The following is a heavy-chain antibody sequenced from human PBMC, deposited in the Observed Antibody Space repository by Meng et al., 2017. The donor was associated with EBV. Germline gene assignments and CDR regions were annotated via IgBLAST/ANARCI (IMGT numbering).Heavy chain of an antibody. CDR3: ARAEIAAAGRLDY. J-gene: IGHJ4*02. Sequence: LLHCGSDVMTPGSAVTVTCQCSGVHFSSYAISWVRQAPVQGLEWMGGIIPIFGTADYAQKFQGRVTITADKSTSTAYMELSSLRSEDTAVYYCARAEIAAAGRLDYWGQGTLVTVSS. CDR1: GVHFSSYA. CDR2: IIPIFGTA. V-gene: IGHV1-69*06. D-gene: IGHD6-13*01.